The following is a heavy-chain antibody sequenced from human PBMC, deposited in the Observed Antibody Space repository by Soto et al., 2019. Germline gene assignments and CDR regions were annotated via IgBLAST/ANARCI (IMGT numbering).Heavy chain of an antibody. CDR3: ARTRDNNINYYYDLDV. CDR2: IYYSGST. J-gene: IGHJ6*02. D-gene: IGHD1-20*01. V-gene: IGHV4-61*01. CDR1: RGSVSSATYY. Sequence: SETLSLTCSASRGSVSSATYYWNWMRQPPGKPLEWIGYIYYSGSTNYNPSLKSRVTISLDTSNDRFSLRLSSVTAADTAVYYCARTRDNNINYYYDLDVWGQASTVTVSS.